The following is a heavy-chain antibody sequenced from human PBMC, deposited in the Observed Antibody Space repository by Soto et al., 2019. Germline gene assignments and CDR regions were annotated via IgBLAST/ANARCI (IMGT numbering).Heavy chain of an antibody. V-gene: IGHV4-39*02. J-gene: IGHJ4*02. CDR3: AREGGYVDY. Sequence: TLSLTCTVSGGPIRSSSDYWGWIRQSPGTGLEWIGSIDESGDSYYNPSLKSRVTILVDTSKNQFSLKLMSVTGADSAIYYCAREGGYVDYWGQGTLVTVSS. CDR1: GGPIRSSSDY. D-gene: IGHD1-1*01. CDR2: IDESGDS.